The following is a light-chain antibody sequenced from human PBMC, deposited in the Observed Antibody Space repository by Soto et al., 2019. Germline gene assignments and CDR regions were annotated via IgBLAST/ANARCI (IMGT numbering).Light chain of an antibody. CDR1: QSISTW. CDR3: LQYYNFSWT. CDR2: AAF. Sequence: NPNTQCPSTRRAAVEDRVPITCRASQSISTWLAWYQQKPGKAPNLLIFAAFNLQSGVPSRFSGGGSGTHLTLTISSLQPDDFATYYCLQYYNFSWTVGQGTKVDIK. V-gene: IGKV1-6*02. J-gene: IGKJ1*01.